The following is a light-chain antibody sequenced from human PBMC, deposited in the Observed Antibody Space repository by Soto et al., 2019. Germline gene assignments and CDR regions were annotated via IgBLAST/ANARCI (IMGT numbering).Light chain of an antibody. CDR3: QYYDSITYVV. CDR1: SGSIASNY. CDR2: EDN. V-gene: IGLV6-57*01. Sequence: NFMLTQPHSVSESPGKTVTISCTRSSGSIASNYVQWYQQRPGSSPTTVIYEDNQRPSGVPDRFSGSIDSSSNSASLTISGLKTEDEADYYCQYYDSITYVVFGGGTQLTVL. J-gene: IGLJ2*01.